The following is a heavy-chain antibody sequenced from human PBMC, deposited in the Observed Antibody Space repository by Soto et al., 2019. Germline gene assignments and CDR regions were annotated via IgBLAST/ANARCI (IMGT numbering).Heavy chain of an antibody. CDR3: ARDFVHGDHPEYFQH. CDR1: GFTVSSNY. Sequence: EVQLVESGGGLVQPGGSLRLSCAASGFTVSSNYMSWVRQAPEKGLEWVSVIYSGGSTYYADSVKGRFTISRDNSKNTLYLQMNSLRAEDTAVYYCARDFVHGDHPEYFQHWGQGTLVTLSS. CDR2: IYSGGST. D-gene: IGHD4-17*01. V-gene: IGHV3-66*01. J-gene: IGHJ1*01.